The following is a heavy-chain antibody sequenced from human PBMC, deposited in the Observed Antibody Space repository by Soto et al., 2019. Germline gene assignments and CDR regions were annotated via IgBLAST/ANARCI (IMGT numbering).Heavy chain of an antibody. Sequence: ASVKVSCKASGYTFTSYGISWVRQAPGQGLEWMGWISAYNGNTNYAQKLQGRVTMTTDTSTSTAYMELRSLRSDDTAVYYCARDLGYCTNGVCYTDLYYYYYMDVWGKGTTVNVS. V-gene: IGHV1-18*01. CDR3: ARDLGYCTNGVCYTDLYYYYYMDV. CDR2: ISAYNGNT. D-gene: IGHD2-8*01. CDR1: GYTFTSYG. J-gene: IGHJ6*03.